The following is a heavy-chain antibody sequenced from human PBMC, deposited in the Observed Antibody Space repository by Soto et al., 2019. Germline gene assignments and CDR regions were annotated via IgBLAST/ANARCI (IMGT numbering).Heavy chain of an antibody. CDR1: GCSISRGDYY. CDR2: LDHSGST. V-gene: IGHV4-30-4*01. J-gene: IGHJ6*02. Sequence: SETLSLTCSVSGCSISRGDYYWSWIRQPPGKGLQWLGYLDHSGSTFFNPSLKSRLTLSLDTSNNQFSLKLTSVTAADTAVYYWARRVVDYGPYGTDGWRQGTMVTVFS. CDR3: ARRVVDYGPYGTDG. D-gene: IGHD3-16*01.